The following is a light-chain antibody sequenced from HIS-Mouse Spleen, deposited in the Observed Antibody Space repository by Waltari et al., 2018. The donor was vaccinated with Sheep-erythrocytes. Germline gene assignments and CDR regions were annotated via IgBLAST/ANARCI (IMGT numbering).Light chain of an antibody. CDR2: EVS. V-gene: IGLV2-8*01. CDR3: SSYAGSNNYV. Sequence: QSALTQPPSASGSPGQSVTISCTGTSSAVGGYNCVTWYQQHPGKAPKLMSYEVSKRPSGVPDRFSGSKSGNTASLTVSGLQAEDEADYYCSSYAGSNNYVFGTGTKVTVL. CDR1: SSAVGGYNC. J-gene: IGLJ1*01.